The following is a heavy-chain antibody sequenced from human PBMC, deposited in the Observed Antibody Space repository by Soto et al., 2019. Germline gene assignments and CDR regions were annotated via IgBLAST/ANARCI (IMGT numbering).Heavy chain of an antibody. D-gene: IGHD6-19*01. J-gene: IGHJ4*02. CDR3: ARDADSSGWYWFDY. Sequence: SETLSLTWSVSGGSISSYCWSWIRQPPGKGLEWIGYIYYSGSTNYNPSLKSRVTISVDTSKNQFSLKLSSVTAADTAVYYCARDADSSGWYWFDYWGQGTLVT. CDR2: IYYSGST. V-gene: IGHV4-59*01. CDR1: GGSISSYC.